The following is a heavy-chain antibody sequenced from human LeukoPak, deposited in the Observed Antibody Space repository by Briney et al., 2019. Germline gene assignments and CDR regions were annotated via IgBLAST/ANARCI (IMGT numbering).Heavy chain of an antibody. Sequence: PSETLSLTCTVSGDSTSGYFWSWIRQPAGKGLGWLGHIHATGRTDYNPSLKSRVTMSLDTSKDQISLKVTSVTAADTAFYYCARVSDFWSAYFDYWGQGILVTVSS. CDR1: GDSTSGYF. V-gene: IGHV4-4*07. CDR2: IHATGRT. J-gene: IGHJ4*02. D-gene: IGHD3-3*01. CDR3: ARVSDFWSAYFDY.